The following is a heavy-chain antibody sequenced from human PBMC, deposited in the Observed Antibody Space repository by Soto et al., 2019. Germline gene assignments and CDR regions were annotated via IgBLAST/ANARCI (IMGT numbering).Heavy chain of an antibody. Sequence: QVQLQQWGAGLLKPSETLSLTCAVYGGSFSGYYWSWIRQPPGKGLEWLGEINHSGSTNYNPSLKSRVNISVATSKNQFSLKLSSVTAADTAVYYCTRMRTYYYDSSGSFDYWGQGTLVTVSS. CDR2: INHSGST. V-gene: IGHV4-34*01. J-gene: IGHJ4*02. CDR3: TRMRTYYYDSSGSFDY. D-gene: IGHD3-22*01. CDR1: GGSFSGYY.